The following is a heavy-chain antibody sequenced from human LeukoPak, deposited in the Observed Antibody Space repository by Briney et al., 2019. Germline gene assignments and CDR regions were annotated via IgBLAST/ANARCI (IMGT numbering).Heavy chain of an antibody. CDR2: ISGSGSST. J-gene: IGHJ4*02. CDR3: ARASWGYYFDY. Sequence: GGSLRLSCAASGFTFSNYAMSWVRQAPGKGLEWVSAISGSGSSTYYADSVKGRFTISRDNSKNTLYLQMNSLRAEDTAVYYCARASWGYYFDYWGQGTLVTVSS. CDR1: GFTFSNYA. D-gene: IGHD7-27*01. V-gene: IGHV3-23*01.